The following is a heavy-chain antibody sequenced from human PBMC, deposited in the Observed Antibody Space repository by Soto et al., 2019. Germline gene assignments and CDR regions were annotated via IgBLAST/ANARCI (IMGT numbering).Heavy chain of an antibody. CDR2: IIPIFGTA. CDR3: ARGPTWIQLWTPVYFDY. D-gene: IGHD5-18*01. V-gene: IGHV1-69*01. Sequence: QVQLVQSGAEVKKPGSSVKVSCKASGGTFSSYAISWVRQAPGQGLEWMGGIIPIFGTANYAQKFQCRVTITADESTSTAYMELSSLRSEDTAVYYCARGPTWIQLWTPVYFDYWGQGTLVTVSS. J-gene: IGHJ4*02. CDR1: GGTFSSYA.